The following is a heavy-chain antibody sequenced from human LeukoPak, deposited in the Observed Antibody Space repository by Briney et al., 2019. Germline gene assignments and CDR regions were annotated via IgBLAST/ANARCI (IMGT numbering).Heavy chain of an antibody. J-gene: IGHJ4*02. D-gene: IGHD3-10*01. CDR3: ARGITMVRGVIIIPYFDY. V-gene: IGHV1-3*01. CDR2: INAGNGNT. CDR1: GHTFTSYA. Sequence: GASVKVSCKASGHTFTSYAMHWVRQAPGQRLEWMGWINAGNGNTKYSQKFQGRVTITRDTSASTAYMELSSLRSEDTAVYYCARGITMVRGVIIIPYFDYWGQGTLVTVSS.